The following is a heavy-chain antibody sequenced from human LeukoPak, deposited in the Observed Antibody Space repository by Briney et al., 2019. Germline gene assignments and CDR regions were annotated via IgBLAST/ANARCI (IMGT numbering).Heavy chain of an antibody. CDR2: IKQDGSEK. D-gene: IGHD1-1*01. CDR1: GFTFSSYW. Sequence: GGSLRLSCAASGFTFSSYWMSWVRQAPGKGLEWVANIKQDGSEKYYVDSVKGRFTISRDNAKNSLYLQMNSLRAEDTAVYYCARVPGRVHITFVYRGERALVTVSS. J-gene: IGHJ4*02. CDR3: ARVPGRVHITFVY. V-gene: IGHV3-7*04.